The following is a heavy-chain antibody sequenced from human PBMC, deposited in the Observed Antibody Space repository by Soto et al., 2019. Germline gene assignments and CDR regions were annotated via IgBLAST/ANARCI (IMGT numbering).Heavy chain of an antibody. D-gene: IGHD2-15*01. CDR2: IYYSGST. CDR1: GGSISSGGYC. J-gene: IGHJ6*02. CDR3: ARDRGYCSGGSCYNYGMDV. V-gene: IGHV4-31*03. Sequence: QVQLQESGPGLVKPSQTLSLTCTVSGGSISSGGYCWSWIRQHPGKGLEWIGYIYYSGSTYYNPSLKSRVTISVDTSKNQFSLKLSSVTAADTAVYYCARDRGYCSGGSCYNYGMDVWGQGTTVTVSS.